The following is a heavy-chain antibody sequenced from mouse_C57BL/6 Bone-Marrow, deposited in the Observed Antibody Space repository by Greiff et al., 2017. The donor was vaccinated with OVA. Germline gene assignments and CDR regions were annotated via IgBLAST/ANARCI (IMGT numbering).Heavy chain of an antibody. CDR2: IHPNSGST. CDR1: GYTFTSYW. Sequence: VQLQQPGAELVKPGASVKLSCKASGYTFTSYWMHWVKQRPGQGLEWIRMIHPNSGSTNYNEKFKSKATLTVDKSSSTAYMQLSSLTSEDSAVYYCARCYYDYDESFDYWGQGTTLTVSS. D-gene: IGHD2-4*01. CDR3: ARCYYDYDESFDY. J-gene: IGHJ2*01. V-gene: IGHV1-64*01.